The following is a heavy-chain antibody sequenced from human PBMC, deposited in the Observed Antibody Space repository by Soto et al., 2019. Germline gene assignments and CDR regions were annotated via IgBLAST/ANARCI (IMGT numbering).Heavy chain of an antibody. CDR3: AKYSSGLLDV. J-gene: IGHJ6*02. Sequence: GESLKISCKGSGYSFTNYWITWVRQMPGKGLEWMGKINPSDSYTNYSPSVQGNVVISVDKSISTAYLQWTSLKASDTAVYYYAKYSSGLLDVWGQGTTVTVSS. D-gene: IGHD6-19*01. V-gene: IGHV5-10-1*01. CDR1: GYSFTNYW. CDR2: INPSDSYT.